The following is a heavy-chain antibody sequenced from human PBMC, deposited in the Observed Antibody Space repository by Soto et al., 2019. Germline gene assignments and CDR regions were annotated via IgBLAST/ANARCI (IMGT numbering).Heavy chain of an antibody. CDR1: GYTFIGYY. J-gene: IGHJ4*02. CDR2: INPNSGGA. Sequence: QVQLVRSGAEVKKPGASVKVSCKASGYTFIGYYIHWVRQAPGQGLEWMGWINPNSGGAKYSQKFQAWVTMTSDTSISTAYMELSRLKSDDTAVYYCARSGGGYDLGDYWGQGTLVTVSS. V-gene: IGHV1-2*04. CDR3: ARSGGGYDLGDY. D-gene: IGHD5-12*01.